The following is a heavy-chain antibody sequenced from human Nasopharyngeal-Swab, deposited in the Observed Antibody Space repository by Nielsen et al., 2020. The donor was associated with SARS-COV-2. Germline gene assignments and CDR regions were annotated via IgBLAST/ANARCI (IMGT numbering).Heavy chain of an antibody. J-gene: IGHJ4*02. CDR1: GYSISSGYY. Sequence: SETLSLTCTVSGYSISSGYYWGWIRQPPGKGLEWIGSIYHSGSTYYNPSLKSRVTISVDTSKNQFSLKLSSVTAADTAVYYCARDPPRFGELLPFYYWGQGTLVTVSS. D-gene: IGHD3-10*01. CDR3: ARDPPRFGELLPFYY. CDR2: IYHSGST. V-gene: IGHV4-38-2*02.